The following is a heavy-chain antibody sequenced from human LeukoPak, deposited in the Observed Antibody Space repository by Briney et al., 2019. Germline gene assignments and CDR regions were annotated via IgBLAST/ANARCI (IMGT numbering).Heavy chain of an antibody. CDR1: GYTFTSYY. D-gene: IGHD3-16*01. CDR3: ARGLRGAFDY. Sequence: ASVKVSCKASGYTFTSYYMHWVRQAPRQALEWFGIINPSSSSTSYAQKSQCRVTMTRDTSTSTCYMEPSNTRAYDTAVHYCARGLRGAFDYWGQGTLVTVSS. CDR2: INPSSSST. J-gene: IGHJ4*02. V-gene: IGHV1-46*01.